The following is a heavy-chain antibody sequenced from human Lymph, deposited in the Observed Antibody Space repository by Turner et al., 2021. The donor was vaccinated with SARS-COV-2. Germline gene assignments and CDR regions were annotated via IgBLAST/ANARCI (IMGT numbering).Heavy chain of an antibody. V-gene: IGHV1-2*02. CDR3: VRGESIAVAGTKYFDY. CDR1: ATTFTGYY. J-gene: IGHJ4*02. D-gene: IGHD6-19*01. Sequence: QVRLVQPGPEVTKPGASVTASCKASATTFTGYYMHWVRQAPGQGLEWVGWINPNSGGTSYAQKFQGRVTMTRDTSISTAYMELRRLRSDDTAVYDCVRGESIAVAGTKYFDYWGQGTLVTVSS. CDR2: INPNSGGT.